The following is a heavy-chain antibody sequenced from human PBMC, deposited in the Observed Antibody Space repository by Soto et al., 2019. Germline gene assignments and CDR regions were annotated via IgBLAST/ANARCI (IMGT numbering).Heavy chain of an antibody. CDR3: ARDREQWRSPNDAFDI. V-gene: IGHV3-9*01. CDR1: GFTFHDYA. Sequence: GGSLRLSCAASGFTFHDYAMHWVRHAPGKGLEWVAGISWNGGSVFYADSVKGRFTISRDNAKNSLYLQMNSLRAEDTALYYCARDREQWRSPNDAFDIWGQGTMVTVSS. CDR2: ISWNGGSV. J-gene: IGHJ3*02. D-gene: IGHD6-19*01.